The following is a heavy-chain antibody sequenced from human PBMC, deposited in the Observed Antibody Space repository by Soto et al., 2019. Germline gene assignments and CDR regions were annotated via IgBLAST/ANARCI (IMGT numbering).Heavy chain of an antibody. V-gene: IGHV1-3*01. J-gene: IGHJ4*02. CDR1: GYTFTSYA. CDR3: ARALYYDHVWGSHTFDY. CDR2: INAGNGNT. D-gene: IGHD3-16*01. Sequence: GVSVKVSCKASGYTFTSYAMQWVRQAPGQRLEWMGWINAGNGNTKYSQRFQGRVTITRDISANTAYLEVSSLRSEDTAVYYCARALYYDHVWGSHTFDYWGQGILVTSPQ.